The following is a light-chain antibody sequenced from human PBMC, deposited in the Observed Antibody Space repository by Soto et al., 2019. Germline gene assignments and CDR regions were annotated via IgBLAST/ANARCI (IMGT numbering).Light chain of an antibody. CDR3: AAWDDSLNAYV. Sequence: QSVLTQPPSASGTPGQRVTISCSGGSSDIGSNTVNWYQQLPGTAPKLLIHSNNQRPSGVPDRFSGSKSGTSDSLAISGLQSEDESDYYCAAWDDSLNAYVFGTG. CDR2: SNN. J-gene: IGLJ1*01. CDR1: SSDIGSNT. V-gene: IGLV1-44*01.